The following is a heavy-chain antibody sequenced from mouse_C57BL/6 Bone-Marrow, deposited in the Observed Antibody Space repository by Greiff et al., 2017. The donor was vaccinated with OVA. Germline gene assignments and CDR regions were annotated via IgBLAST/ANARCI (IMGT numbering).Heavy chain of an antibody. CDR2: ISSGGSYT. Sequence: VQLVESGGDLVKPGGSLKLSCAASGFTFSSYGMSWVRQTPDKRLEWVATISSGGSYTYYPDSVKGRFTISRDNAKNTLYLQMSSLKSEDTAMYYCAAAKGFAYWGQGTLVTVSA. V-gene: IGHV5-6*01. CDR1: GFTFSSYG. CDR3: AAAKGFAY. D-gene: IGHD1-2*01. J-gene: IGHJ3*01.